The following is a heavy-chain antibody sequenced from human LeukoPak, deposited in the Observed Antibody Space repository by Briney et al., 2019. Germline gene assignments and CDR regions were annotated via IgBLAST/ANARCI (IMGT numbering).Heavy chain of an antibody. J-gene: IGHJ6*02. V-gene: IGHV4-61*01. Sequence: PSETLSLTCTVSGGSVSSGSYYWSWIQQPPGKGLEWIGYIYYSGSTNYNPPLKSRVTISVDTSKNQFSLKLSSVTAADTAVYYCARETARGDGMDVWGQGTTVTVSS. CDR1: GGSVSSGSYY. CDR2: IYYSGST. CDR3: ARETARGDGMDV. D-gene: IGHD3-10*01.